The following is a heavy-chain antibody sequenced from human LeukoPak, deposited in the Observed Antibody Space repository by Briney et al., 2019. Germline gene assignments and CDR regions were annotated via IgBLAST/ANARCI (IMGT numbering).Heavy chain of an antibody. J-gene: IGHJ6*02. CDR1: GYTYPSYW. V-gene: IGHV5-51*01. CDR2: IYPGDSDT. CDR3: ARLYYNGMDV. Sequence: GESLKISCKGSGYTYPSYWIGWVRQMPGKGPEWMGIIYPGDSDTSYSPSFQGQVTISADKSISTAYLHWSSRKASDTAMYYCARLYYNGMDVWGQGTTVTVSS.